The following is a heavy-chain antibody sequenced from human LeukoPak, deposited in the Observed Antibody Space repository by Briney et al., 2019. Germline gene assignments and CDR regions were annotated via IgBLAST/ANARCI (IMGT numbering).Heavy chain of an antibody. Sequence: GGSLTLSCAASGFIFSDYHMIWLRQPPGKGLEWVSYITFSGRTIQYADSVKGRFTISRDNARSSLYLQMNSLRAEDTAVYYCARLGSSWPNWFDPWGQGTLVTVSS. D-gene: IGHD6-13*01. CDR3: ARLGSSWPNWFDP. J-gene: IGHJ5*02. V-gene: IGHV3-11*01. CDR1: GFIFSDYH. CDR2: ITFSGRTI.